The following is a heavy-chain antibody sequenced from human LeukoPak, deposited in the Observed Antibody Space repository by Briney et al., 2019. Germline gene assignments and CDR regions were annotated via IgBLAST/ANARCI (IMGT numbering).Heavy chain of an antibody. CDR2: ISAYNGDT. V-gene: IGHV1-18*01. Sequence: ASVKVSCKASGYTFTSYTIMWVRQAPGQGLEWMGYISAYNGDTYYVPKFQGRATMTTDTSTNTAFMELRSLRSDDTPIYYCARVKIFGVAISNWFDPWGQGTLVTVSS. CDR1: GYTFTSYT. J-gene: IGHJ5*02. CDR3: ARVKIFGVAISNWFDP. D-gene: IGHD3-3*01.